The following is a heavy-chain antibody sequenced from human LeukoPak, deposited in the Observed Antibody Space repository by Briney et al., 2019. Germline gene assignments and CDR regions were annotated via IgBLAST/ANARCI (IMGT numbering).Heavy chain of an antibody. CDR1: GGTFSSYA. D-gene: IGHD2-2*01. CDR3: ARGVVPAARGDAFDI. J-gene: IGHJ3*02. V-gene: IGHV1-69*05. CDR2: IIPIFGTA. Sequence: ASVKVSCKASGGTFSSYAISWVRQAPGQGLEWMGGIIPIFGTANYAQKFQGRVTITTDGSTSTAYMELSSLRSEDTAVYYCARGVVPAARGDAFDIWGQGTMVTVSS.